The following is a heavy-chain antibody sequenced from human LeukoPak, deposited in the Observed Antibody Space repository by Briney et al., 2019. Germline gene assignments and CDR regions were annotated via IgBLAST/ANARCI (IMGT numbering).Heavy chain of an antibody. J-gene: IGHJ4*02. D-gene: IGHD3-22*01. CDR1: GFTFSSYG. CDR2: ISGSGGST. CDR3: AKGFYDSSGYYFDY. Sequence: GGTLRLSCAASGFTFSSYGMSWVRQVPGKGLEWVSAISGSGGSTYYADSVKGRFTISRDNSKNTLYLQMNSLRAEDTAVYYCAKGFYDSSGYYFDYWGQGTLVTVSS. V-gene: IGHV3-23*01.